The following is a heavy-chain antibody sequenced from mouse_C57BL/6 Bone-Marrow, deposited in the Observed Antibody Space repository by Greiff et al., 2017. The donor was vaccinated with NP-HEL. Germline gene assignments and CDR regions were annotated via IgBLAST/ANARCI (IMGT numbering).Heavy chain of an antibody. J-gene: IGHJ2*01. CDR1: GYTFTSYW. Sequence: QVQLQQPGAELVRPGTSVKLSCKASGYTFTSYWMHWVKQRHGQGLEWIGVIDPSDSYTNYNQKFKGKATLTVDTSSSTAYMQLSSLTSEDSAVYYCARRHYWGQGTTLTVSS. CDR3: ARRHY. V-gene: IGHV1-59*01. CDR2: IDPSDSYT.